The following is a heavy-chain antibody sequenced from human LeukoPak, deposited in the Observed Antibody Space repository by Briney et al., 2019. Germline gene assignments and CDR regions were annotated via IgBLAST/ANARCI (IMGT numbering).Heavy chain of an antibody. Sequence: GGSLRLSCAASGFTFSSYEMNWVRQAPGKGLEWVSSISSSSSYIYYADSVKGRFTISRDNAKNSLYLQMNSLQMNSLRAEDTAVYYCARASGRGYFDYWGQGTLVTVSS. CDR2: ISSSSSYI. CDR1: GFTFSSYE. D-gene: IGHD2-15*01. CDR3: ARASGRGYFDY. J-gene: IGHJ4*02. V-gene: IGHV3-21*01.